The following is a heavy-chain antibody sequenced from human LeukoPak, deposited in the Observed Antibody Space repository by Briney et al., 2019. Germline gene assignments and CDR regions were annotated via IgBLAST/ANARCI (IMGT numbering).Heavy chain of an antibody. J-gene: IGHJ3*02. CDR1: GGSISSYY. CDR2: IYYSGST. CDR3: ARGPLDTAMVTGQSAFDI. V-gene: IGHV4-59*01. Sequence: SETLSLTCTVSGGSISSYYWSWIRQPPGKGLEWIGYIYYSGSTNYNPSLKSRVTISVDTSKNQFSLKLSSVTAADTAVYYCARGPLDTAMVTGQSAFDIWGQGTMVTVSS. D-gene: IGHD5-18*01.